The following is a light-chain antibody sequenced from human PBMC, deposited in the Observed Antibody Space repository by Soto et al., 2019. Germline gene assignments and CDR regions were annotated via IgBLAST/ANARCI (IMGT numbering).Light chain of an antibody. CDR3: ISYTDRQSYL. J-gene: IGLJ1*01. Sequence: QSALTQPASVSGSPGQSVTISCTGTTSDVGGYISVSWYQQHPGKAPKLMIYEVSNRPSGVSNRFSGSKSGDTASLTISGLQAKDEADYYCISYTDRQSYLFGTGTKLTVL. CDR2: EVS. V-gene: IGLV2-14*01. CDR1: TSDVGGYIS.